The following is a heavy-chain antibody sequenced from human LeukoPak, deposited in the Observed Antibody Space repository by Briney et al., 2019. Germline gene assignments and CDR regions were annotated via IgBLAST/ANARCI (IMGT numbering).Heavy chain of an antibody. D-gene: IGHD3-16*02. CDR3: ARENDYVWGSYRAYYYGMDV. Sequence: GGSLRLSCAASGFTFSSYAMHWVRKAPGKGLEWVEVKPYDGSNKYYADSVKGRFTISRDNSKNTLYLQMNSLRAEDTAVYYCARENDYVWGSYRAYYYGMDVWGKGTTVTVSS. CDR1: GFTFSSYA. V-gene: IGHV3-30*04. J-gene: IGHJ6*04. CDR2: KPYDGSNK.